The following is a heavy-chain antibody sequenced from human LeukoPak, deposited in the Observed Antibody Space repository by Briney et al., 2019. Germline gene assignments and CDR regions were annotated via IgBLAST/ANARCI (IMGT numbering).Heavy chain of an antibody. Sequence: GGSLRLSCAASGFTFSSYWMHWVRQDPGKGLAWVSRINTDGSSTSYADSVKGRFTISRDNAKNTLYLQMNSLRAEDTAVYYCAKGLRVAGTSRYYFYMDVWGKGTTVTISS. CDR3: AKGLRVAGTSRYYFYMDV. J-gene: IGHJ6*03. D-gene: IGHD6-19*01. V-gene: IGHV3-74*01. CDR1: GFTFSSYW. CDR2: INTDGSST.